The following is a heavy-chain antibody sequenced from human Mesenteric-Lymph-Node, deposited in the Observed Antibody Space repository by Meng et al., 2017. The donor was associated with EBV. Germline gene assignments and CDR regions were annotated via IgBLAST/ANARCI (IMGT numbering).Heavy chain of an antibody. CDR2: MYYSGSI. Sequence: QVLLQESGPGLVKPSQHLSLTCAFSGGSVSSAGYYWNWIRQPPGKGLEWIGYMYYSGSIYYNPSLKSRVTISVDTSKNQFSLKLSSVTAADTAVYYCASRGYSDGWTFDSWGQGTLVTVSS. CDR3: ASRGYSDGWTFDS. CDR1: GGSVSSAGYY. V-gene: IGHV4-30-4*01. J-gene: IGHJ4*02. D-gene: IGHD5-18*01.